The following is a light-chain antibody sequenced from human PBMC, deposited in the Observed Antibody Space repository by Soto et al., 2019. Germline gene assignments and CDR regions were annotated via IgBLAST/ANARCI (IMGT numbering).Light chain of an antibody. CDR3: QQRISWPRT. V-gene: IGKV3-11*01. CDR2: DAS. Sequence: EIVLTQSPGTLSLSPGERATLSCRASQGVNTYLVWYQQKPGQAPRLLLYDASKRATGIPDRFSGSGSGTYFTLTISSLEPEDFALYYCQQRISWPRTFGGGTKVEIK. CDR1: QGVNTY. J-gene: IGKJ4*01.